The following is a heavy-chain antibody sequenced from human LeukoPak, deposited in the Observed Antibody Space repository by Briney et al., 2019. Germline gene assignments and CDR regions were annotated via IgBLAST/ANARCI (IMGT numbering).Heavy chain of an antibody. CDR3: ARDLGYEYSSSSPPAY. CDR1: GFTVSSNY. D-gene: IGHD6-6*01. Sequence: GGSLRLSCAASGFTVSSNYMSWVRQAPGKGLEWVSVIYSGGSTYYADSVKGRFTISRDNSKNTLYLQMNSLRAEDTAVYYCARDLGYEYSSSSPPAYWGQGTLVTVSS. CDR2: IYSGGST. J-gene: IGHJ4*02. V-gene: IGHV3-66*01.